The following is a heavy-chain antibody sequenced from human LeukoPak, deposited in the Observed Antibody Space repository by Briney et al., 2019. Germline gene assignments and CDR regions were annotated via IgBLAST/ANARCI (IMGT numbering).Heavy chain of an antibody. CDR2: INHSGST. J-gene: IGHJ4*02. V-gene: IGHV4-34*01. CDR1: GGSFSGYY. D-gene: IGHD3-10*01. CDR3: AREDGSGSYYNPPHFDY. Sequence: PSETPSLTCAVYGGSFSGYYWSWIRQPPGKGLEWIGEINHSGSTNYNPSLKSRVTISVDTSKNQFSLKLSSVTAADTAVYYCAREDGSGSYYNPPHFDYWGQGTLVTVSS.